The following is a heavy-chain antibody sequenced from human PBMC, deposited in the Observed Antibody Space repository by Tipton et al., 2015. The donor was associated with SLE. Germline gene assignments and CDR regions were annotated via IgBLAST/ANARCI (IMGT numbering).Heavy chain of an antibody. J-gene: IGHJ4*02. CDR1: GGSFSGYY. V-gene: IGHV4-34*01. CDR2: INHSGST. Sequence: TLSLTCAVYGGSFSGYYWNWIRQPPGKGLEWIGEINHSGSTNYNPSLKSRVTISVDTSKNQFSLKLSSVTAADTAVYYCATMTTVTTGGYFDYWGQGTLVTVSS. D-gene: IGHD4-17*01. CDR3: ATMTTVTTGGYFDY.